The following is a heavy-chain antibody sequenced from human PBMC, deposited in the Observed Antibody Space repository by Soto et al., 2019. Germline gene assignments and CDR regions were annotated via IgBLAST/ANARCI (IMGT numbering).Heavy chain of an antibody. CDR3: ARGFRNGFNV. CDR2: ISGPSIYI. D-gene: IGHD2-8*01. CDR1: GFTFSGYS. J-gene: IGHJ6*02. Sequence: EVQLVESGGGLVKPGGSLRLSCVASGFTFSGYSINWVRQAPGKGLEWVSYISGPSIYIYYADSVKGRFTISRDNAKSAVYLQINRLRGEDTAVYYCARGFRNGFNVWGQGTTVSVSS. V-gene: IGHV3-21*01.